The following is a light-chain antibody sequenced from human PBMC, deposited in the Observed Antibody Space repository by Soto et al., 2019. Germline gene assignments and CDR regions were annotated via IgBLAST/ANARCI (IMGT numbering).Light chain of an antibody. V-gene: IGLV1-40*01. Sequence: QSVLTQPPSVSGAPGQRVTISCTGSSSNIGAGYDVHWYQQLPGTAPKLLIYGNSNRPSGVPDRFSGSKSGTSTSLAITGLQAEDEADYYYQSYDCSLSAWVFGGVTKLTVL. CDR2: GNS. J-gene: IGLJ3*02. CDR3: QSYDCSLSAWV. CDR1: SSNIGAGYD.